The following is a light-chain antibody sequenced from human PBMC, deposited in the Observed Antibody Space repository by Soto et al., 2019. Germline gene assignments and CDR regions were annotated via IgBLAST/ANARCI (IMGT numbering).Light chain of an antibody. CDR3: QKYDNSPLN. Sequence: DIQMTQAPSSLSASVGDRVTITCRARQDISTYLAWYQQKPGKVPKLLISAAYTLQSGVPPRFSGSGSGTDFTLPISSLQPEDVATYYCQKYDNSPLNFGGGTKVEIK. J-gene: IGKJ4*01. CDR1: QDISTY. V-gene: IGKV1-27*01. CDR2: AAY.